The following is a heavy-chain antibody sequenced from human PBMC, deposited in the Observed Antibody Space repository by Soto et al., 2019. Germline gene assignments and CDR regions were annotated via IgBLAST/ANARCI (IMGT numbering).Heavy chain of an antibody. CDR2: ISYDGSNK. J-gene: IGHJ4*02. V-gene: IGHV3-30-3*01. Sequence: QVQLVESGGGVVQPGRSLRLSCAASGFTFSSYAMHWVRQAPGKGLEWVAVISYDGSNKYYADSVKGRFTISRDNSNNTLYLQMNSLRAEDTAVYYCARDTYYDILTGSIGYWGQGTLVTVSS. D-gene: IGHD3-9*01. CDR1: GFTFSSYA. CDR3: ARDTYYDILTGSIGY.